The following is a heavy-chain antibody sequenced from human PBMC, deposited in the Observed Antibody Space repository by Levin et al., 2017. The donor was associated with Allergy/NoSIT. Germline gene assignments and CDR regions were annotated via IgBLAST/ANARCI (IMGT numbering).Heavy chain of an antibody. V-gene: IGHV3-30*18. CDR2: ISYDGSNK. Sequence: PGESLKISCAASGFTFSSYGMHWVRQAPGKGLEWVAVISYDGSNKYYADSVKGRFTISRDNSKNTLYLQMNSLRAEDTAVYYCAKDGGTKYYYYYYMDVWGKGTTVTVSS. D-gene: IGHD1/OR15-1a*01. CDR1: GFTFSSYG. CDR3: AKDGGTKYYYYYYMDV. J-gene: IGHJ6*03.